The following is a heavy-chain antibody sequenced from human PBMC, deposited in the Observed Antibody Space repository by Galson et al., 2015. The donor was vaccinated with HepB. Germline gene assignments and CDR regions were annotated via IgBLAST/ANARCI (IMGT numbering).Heavy chain of an antibody. CDR2: ISYDGSNK. D-gene: IGHD1-26*01. J-gene: IGHJ4*02. Sequence: SLRLSCAASGFTFSSYGMHWVRQAPGKGLEWVAVISYDGSNKYYADSVKGRFTISRDNSKNTLYLQMNSLRAEDTAVYYCAKDWELGWELPEFDYWGQGTLVTVSS. CDR1: GFTFSSYG. V-gene: IGHV3-30*18. CDR3: AKDWELGWELPEFDY.